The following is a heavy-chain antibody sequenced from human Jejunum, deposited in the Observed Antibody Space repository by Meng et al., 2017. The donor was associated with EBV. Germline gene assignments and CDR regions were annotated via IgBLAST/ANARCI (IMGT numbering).Heavy chain of an antibody. CDR3: ARGNAYNVPSFDY. CDR1: VASITGTNW. J-gene: IGHJ4*02. D-gene: IGHD5-24*01. CDR2: IWHGGNT. V-gene: IGHV4-4*02. Sequence: QVQLQGSGPVLRTPSGTLSLTCSVSVASITGTNWWSWVRQPPGKGLEWIAEIWHGGNTNYNPALKSRVTISVDKSNNQFSLKLASVTAADTAVYFCARGNAYNVPSFDYWGQGTLVTVSS.